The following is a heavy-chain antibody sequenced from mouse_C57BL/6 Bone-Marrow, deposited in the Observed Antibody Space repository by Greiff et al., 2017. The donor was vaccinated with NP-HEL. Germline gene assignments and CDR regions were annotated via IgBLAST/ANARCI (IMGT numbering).Heavy chain of an antibody. CDR1: GFSFNTYA. CDR3: VRPAYYSNYGWYFDV. J-gene: IGHJ1*03. V-gene: IGHV10-1*01. D-gene: IGHD2-5*01. Sequence: EVKLVESGGGLVQPKGSLKLSCAASGFSFNTYAMNWVRQAPGKGLEWVARIRSKSNNYATYYADSVKDRFTISRDDSESMLYLQMNNLKTEDTAMYYCVRPAYYSNYGWYFDVWGTGTTVTVSS. CDR2: IRSKSNNYAT.